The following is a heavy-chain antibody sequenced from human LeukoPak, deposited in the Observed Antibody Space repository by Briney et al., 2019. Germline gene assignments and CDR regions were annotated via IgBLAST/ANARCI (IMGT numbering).Heavy chain of an antibody. Sequence: SETLSLTCTVSGGSISSYYWSWIRQPPGKGLEWIGYIYYSGSTNYNPSLKSRVTLSVDMSKNQFSLNLSSVTAADTAVYYCASGYHNAFDFWGQGTMVTVSS. V-gene: IGHV4-59*01. CDR3: ASGYHNAFDF. CDR1: GGSISSYY. D-gene: IGHD5-12*01. J-gene: IGHJ3*01. CDR2: IYYSGST.